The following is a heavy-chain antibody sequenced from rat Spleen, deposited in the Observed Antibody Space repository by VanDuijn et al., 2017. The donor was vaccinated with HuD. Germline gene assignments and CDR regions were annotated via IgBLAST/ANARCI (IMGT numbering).Heavy chain of an antibody. J-gene: IGHJ4*01. CDR2: IWTGGTT. CDR1: GFSLSSSH. V-gene: IGHV2-43*01. CDR3: ARGDGYPYYYVMDA. Sequence: QVQLKESGPGLVQSSQTLSLTCTVSGFSLSSSHVTWVRQPPGRGLEWLGIIWTGGTTAYNSLLKSRLSITRDTSKSQVFLKMNSLQTEDTATYYCARGDGYPYYYVMDAWGQGASVTVSS. D-gene: IGHD1-12*03.